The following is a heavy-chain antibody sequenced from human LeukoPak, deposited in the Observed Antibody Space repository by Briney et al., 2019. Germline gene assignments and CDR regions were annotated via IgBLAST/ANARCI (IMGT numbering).Heavy chain of an antibody. Sequence: GGSLRLSCAASGFTFSSYAMHWVRQAPGKGLEWVAVISYDGSNKYYADSVKGRFTISRDNSKNTLYLQMNSLRAEDTAVYYCARESRWLQLRGLDYWGQGTLVTVSS. V-gene: IGHV3-30-3*01. D-gene: IGHD5-24*01. CDR2: ISYDGSNK. CDR3: ARESRWLQLRGLDY. CDR1: GFTFSSYA. J-gene: IGHJ4*02.